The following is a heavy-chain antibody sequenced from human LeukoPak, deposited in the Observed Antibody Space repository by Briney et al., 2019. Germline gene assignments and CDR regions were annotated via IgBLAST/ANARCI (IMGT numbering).Heavy chain of an antibody. J-gene: IGHJ4*02. V-gene: IGHV4-39*07. D-gene: IGHD6-13*01. CDR1: GASLSSPSYY. CDR2: VHSSGVA. CDR3: ARDRGSNPDF. Sequence: SETLSLTCNVSGASLSSPSYYWAWVRQPPGKGLEWIGTVHSSGVAYYNPSLRSRVTISIDTSKNQFSLRLNSVTAADTAMYYCARDRGSNPDFWGQGTLVTVSS.